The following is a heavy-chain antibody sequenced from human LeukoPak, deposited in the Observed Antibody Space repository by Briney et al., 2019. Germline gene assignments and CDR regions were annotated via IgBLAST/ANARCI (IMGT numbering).Heavy chain of an antibody. CDR2: ISGGGGST. CDR1: GLTFSSYA. J-gene: IGHJ6*02. Sequence: GGSLRLSCAASGLTFSSYAMSWVRQGPGKGLGWGSAISGGGGSTYSADSVKGRFTISRDNSKNTLYLQMNSLRAEDTAVYYCAKGRCSGGSCYRGDYYGMDVWGQGTTVTVSS. D-gene: IGHD2-15*01. V-gene: IGHV3-23*01. CDR3: AKGRCSGGSCYRGDYYGMDV.